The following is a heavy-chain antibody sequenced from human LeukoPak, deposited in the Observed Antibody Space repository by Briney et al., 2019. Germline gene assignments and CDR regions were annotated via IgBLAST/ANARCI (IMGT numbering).Heavy chain of an antibody. J-gene: IGHJ6*02. CDR2: IYSGGST. CDR1: GFTVSSNY. V-gene: IGHV3-66*01. CDR3: ARAEVFSYYGMDV. Sequence: GGSPRLSCAASGFTVSSNYMSWVRQAPGKGLEWVSVIYSGGSTYYADSVKGRFTISRDNSKNTLYLQMNSLRAEDTAVYYCARAEVFSYYGMDVWGQGTTVTVSS.